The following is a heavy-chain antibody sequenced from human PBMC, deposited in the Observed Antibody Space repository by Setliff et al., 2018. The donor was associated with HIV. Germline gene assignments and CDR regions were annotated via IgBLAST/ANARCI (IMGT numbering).Heavy chain of an antibody. Sequence: PSETLSLTCTVSGDSIISWYWSWIRQPAGKGLEWIGHIYSNGKTNYNPSLESRVTMSVDTAKNQFSLKVNSVTAADSAVYYCARHREGDTWPYYFYVDVWGKGTTVTVSS. CDR3: ARHREGDTWPYYFYVDV. CDR2: IYSNGKT. CDR1: GDSIISWY. D-gene: IGHD1-26*01. J-gene: IGHJ6*03. V-gene: IGHV4-4*07.